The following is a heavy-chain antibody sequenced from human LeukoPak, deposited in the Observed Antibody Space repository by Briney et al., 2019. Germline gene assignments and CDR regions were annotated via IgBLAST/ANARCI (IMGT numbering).Heavy chain of an antibody. CDR1: GFTFSGSA. J-gene: IGHJ4*02. CDR2: IRSKANSYAT. D-gene: IGHD3-10*01. V-gene: IGHV3-73*01. Sequence: GGSLRLSCAASGFTFSGSAMHWVRQASGKGLEWVGRIRSKANSYATAYAASVKGRFTISRDDSKNTAYLQMNSLKTEDTAVYYCTSPYYYGSGSIDYWGRGTLVTVSS. CDR3: TSPYYYGSGSIDY.